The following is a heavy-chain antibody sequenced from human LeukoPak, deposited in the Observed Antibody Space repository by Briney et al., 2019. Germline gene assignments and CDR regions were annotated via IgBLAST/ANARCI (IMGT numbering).Heavy chain of an antibody. V-gene: IGHV4-59*08. D-gene: IGHD3-22*01. J-gene: IGHJ4*02. CDR1: GGSIGGYY. Sequence: SETLSLTCTVSGGSIGGYYWSWIRQPPGKGLEWIGYIHYSGRTDYNPSLKSRVTISIDTSKNQFSLKVNSVTAADTAVYYCASLTLSDTSGYGEFDYWGQGTLVTVSS. CDR2: IHYSGRT. CDR3: ASLTLSDTSGYGEFDY.